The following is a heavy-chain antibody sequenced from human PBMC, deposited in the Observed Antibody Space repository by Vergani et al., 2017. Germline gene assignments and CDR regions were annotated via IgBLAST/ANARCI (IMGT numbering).Heavy chain of an antibody. CDR3: ARDYDSSGSYFDY. D-gene: IGHD3-22*01. J-gene: IGHJ4*02. V-gene: IGHV3-21*01. Sequence: EVQLVESGGGLVQPGGSLRLSCAASGFTFSSYSMNWVRQAPGKGLEWVSSISSSSSYIYYADSVKGRFTISRDNAKNSLYLQMNSLRAEDTAVYYCARDYDSSGSYFDYWGQGTLVTVSS. CDR1: GFTFSSYS. CDR2: ISSSSSYI.